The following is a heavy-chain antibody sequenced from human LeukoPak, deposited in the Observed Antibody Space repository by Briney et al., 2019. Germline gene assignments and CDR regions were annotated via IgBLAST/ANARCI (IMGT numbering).Heavy chain of an antibody. CDR1: GFTVSSNS. D-gene: IGHD2-15*01. V-gene: IGHV3-66*03. CDR3: AKDFAKYCSGGCDFQH. CDR2: IYSDNT. J-gene: IGHJ1*01. Sequence: GGSLRLSCTVSGFTVSSNSMSWVRQAPGKGLEWVSFIYSDNTHYSDSVKGRFTISRDNSKNTLYLQMNSLRAEDTAVYYCAKDFAKYCSGGCDFQHWGQGTLVTVSS.